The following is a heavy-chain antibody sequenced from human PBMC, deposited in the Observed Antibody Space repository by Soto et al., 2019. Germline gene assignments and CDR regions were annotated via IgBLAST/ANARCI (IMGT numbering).Heavy chain of an antibody. CDR3: AKDRADYGDLAYYFDY. V-gene: IGHV3-30*18. CDR2: ISYDGSNK. J-gene: IGHJ4*02. D-gene: IGHD4-17*01. CDR1: GFTFSSYG. Sequence: VQLVESGGGVVQPGRSLRLSCAASGFTFSSYGMHWVRQAPGKGLEWVAVISYDGSNKYYADSVKGRFTISRDNSKNTLYLQMNSLRAEDTAVYYCAKDRADYGDLAYYFDYWGQGTLVTVSS.